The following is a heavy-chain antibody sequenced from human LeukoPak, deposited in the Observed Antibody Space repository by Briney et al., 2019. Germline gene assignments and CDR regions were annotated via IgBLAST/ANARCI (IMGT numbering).Heavy chain of an antibody. D-gene: IGHD1-26*01. J-gene: IGHJ4*02. Sequence: PGGSVRLSCAASGFTFSRYAMHWVRQAPGKGLEWVAVISNDENNENYADSVKGRFTISRDNSKNTLYLQMNSLRVEDTAVYYCARAYAGSYSGGDYWGQGTLVTVAS. V-gene: IGHV3-30-3*01. CDR3: ARAYAGSYSGGDY. CDR2: ISNDENNE. CDR1: GFTFSRYA.